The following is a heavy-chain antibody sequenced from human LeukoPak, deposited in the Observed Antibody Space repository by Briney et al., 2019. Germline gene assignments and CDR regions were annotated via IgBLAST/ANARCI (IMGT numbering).Heavy chain of an antibody. V-gene: IGHV1-8*01. CDR3: ARDQGSSSWNYYYGMDV. CDR2: MNPNSGNT. J-gene: IGHJ6*02. D-gene: IGHD6-13*01. CDR1: GYTFTSYD. Sequence: ASVKVSCKASGYTFTSYDINWVRQATGQGLEWMGWMNPNSGNTGYAQKFQGRVTMTRDTSTSTASMELSSLRSDDTAVYYCARDQGSSSWNYYYGMDVWGQGTTVTVSS.